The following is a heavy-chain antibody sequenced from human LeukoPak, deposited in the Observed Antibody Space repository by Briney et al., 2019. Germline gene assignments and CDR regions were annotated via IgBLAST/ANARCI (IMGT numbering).Heavy chain of an antibody. CDR2: VHHTGSD. V-gene: IGHV4-38-2*01. CDR1: GCSISAGYF. J-gene: IGHJ3*01. D-gene: IGHD1-26*01. Sequence: SETLSLTCVISGCSISAGYFWGWTRQSPVKGLEWIGSVHHTGSDYYNPSLKSRVTISIDTSKNHFSLNLTSVTAADTAVFFCARVIVTATHVPDAFDLWGQGILVTVSS. CDR3: ARVIVTATHVPDAFDL.